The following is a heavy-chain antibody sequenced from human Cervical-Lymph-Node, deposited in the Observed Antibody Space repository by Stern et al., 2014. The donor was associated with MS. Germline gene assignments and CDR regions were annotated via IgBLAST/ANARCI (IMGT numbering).Heavy chain of an antibody. D-gene: IGHD6-13*01. CDR1: GGSFSGYY. J-gene: IGHJ4*02. Sequence: QVQLQQWGAGLLKPSETLSLTCAVYGGSFSGYYWSWIRQPPGTGLEWIGEINHSGRTKYNPTLTSRVTISVDTSKNQFSLRVTSVTAADTALYYCASREHGNNWYRDHWGQGTLVTVSS. V-gene: IGHV4-34*01. CDR2: INHSGRT. CDR3: ASREHGNNWYRDH.